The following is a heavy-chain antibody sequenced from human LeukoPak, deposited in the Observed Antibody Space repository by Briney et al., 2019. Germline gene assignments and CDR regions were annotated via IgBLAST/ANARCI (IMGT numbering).Heavy chain of an antibody. CDR1: GFTFSSYG. V-gene: IGHV3-30*18. CDR3: AKGDYYGSGSYILVY. D-gene: IGHD3-10*01. CDR2: ISYDGSNK. Sequence: GRSLRLSCAASGFTFSSYGMHWVRQAPGKGLEWVAVISYDGSNKYYADSVKGRFTISRDNSKNTLYLQMNSLRAEDTAVYYCAKGDYYGSGSYILVYWGQETLVTVSS. J-gene: IGHJ4*02.